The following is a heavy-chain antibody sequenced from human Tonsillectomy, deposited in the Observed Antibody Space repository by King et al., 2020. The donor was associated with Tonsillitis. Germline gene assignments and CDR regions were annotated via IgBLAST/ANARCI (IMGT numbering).Heavy chain of an antibody. J-gene: IGHJ4*02. CDR3: ARAPRLTQWLGTYFAF. CDR2: ISYDGTNE. D-gene: IGHD6-19*01. CDR1: GFTFSMYA. V-gene: IGHV3-30-3*01. Sequence: VHLVESGGGVVQPGRSLRLPCAASGFTFSMYAMHWVRQAPGKGLEWVAVISYDGTNEYYADSVKGRFTITRDNSESTLFLQMNSLRPEDTAVYYCARAPRLTQWLGTYFAFWGQGTLVTVSS.